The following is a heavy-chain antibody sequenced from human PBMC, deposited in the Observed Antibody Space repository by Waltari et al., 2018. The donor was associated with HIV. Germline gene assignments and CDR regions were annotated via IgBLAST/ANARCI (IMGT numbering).Heavy chain of an antibody. V-gene: IGHV3-7*04. J-gene: IGHJ4*02. CDR1: GSTFRSYW. D-gene: IGHD3-10*01. Sequence: EVQLVESGGGLVQPGGSLRLSCAASGSTFRSYWMSWVRQAPGKGWEWVANIKQDGSEKYYVDAVNGRFTISRDNAENSLYLQMNSLRAEDTAVYYCARGGFYGSGSKVNWGQGTLVTVSS. CDR3: ARGGFYGSGSKVN. CDR2: IKQDGSEK.